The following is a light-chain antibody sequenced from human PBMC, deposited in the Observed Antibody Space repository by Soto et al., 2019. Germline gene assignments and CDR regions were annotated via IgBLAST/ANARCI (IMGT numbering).Light chain of an antibody. CDR3: SGCDDSVEGWV. V-gene: IGLV1-44*01. J-gene: IGLJ3*02. Sequence: QSVLTQPPSASGTPGQRVTISCSGSSSNIGSETVNWYQQVPGTAPKLLIYANNHRPSGVPDRFSASYSATTASLAIGGLQSEDEAEYYCSGCDDSVEGWVFGAGTKVTVL. CDR2: ANN. CDR1: SSNIGSET.